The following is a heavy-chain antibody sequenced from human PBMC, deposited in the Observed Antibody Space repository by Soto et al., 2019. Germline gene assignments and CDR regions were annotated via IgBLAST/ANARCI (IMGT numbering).Heavy chain of an antibody. D-gene: IGHD3-22*01. J-gene: IGHJ5*02. V-gene: IGHV4-61*01. Sequence: PSETLSLTCRVSGGSVSSQTHFWSWIRQAPGKGLEWIGYVYYSGITNSNPSLKSRVTISADTSHNQIFLSLTSATAADTAVYYCARQWRARVVVTKSVWFDPWGQGTLVTVSS. CDR3: ARQWRARVVVTKSVWFDP. CDR2: VYYSGIT. CDR1: GGSVSSQTHF.